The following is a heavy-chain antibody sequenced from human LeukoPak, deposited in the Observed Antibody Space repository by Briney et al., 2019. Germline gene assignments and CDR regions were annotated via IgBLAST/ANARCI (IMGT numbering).Heavy chain of an antibody. CDR2: ISYDGSHQ. CDR3: ARARNGTLKY. Sequence: GPLRLSCAASGFTFSHYAMHWVRQAPGKGLEWVAVISYDGSHQYSADSVKGRLSISRDNSRHTLYLQMNSLRPEDTAVYYCARARNGTLKYWGQGTLVIVSS. CDR1: GFTFSHYA. D-gene: IGHD1-26*01. V-gene: IGHV3-30*01. J-gene: IGHJ4*02.